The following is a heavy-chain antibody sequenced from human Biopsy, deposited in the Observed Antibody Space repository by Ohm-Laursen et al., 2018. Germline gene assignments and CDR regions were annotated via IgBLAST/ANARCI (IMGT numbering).Heavy chain of an antibody. CDR1: AGDINNYY. CDR3: ARDRGFYSDRTVPGYFDL. V-gene: IGHV4-59*01. D-gene: IGHD3-22*01. CDR2: VYYTGST. J-gene: IGHJ2*01. Sequence: SQTLSFTCTGSAGDINNYYWSRLRQPPGKGLVWFGYVYYTGSTDYNPSLQSRVTISVDTSKNHFSLRFRSVTPADTAMYYCARDRGFYSDRTVPGYFDLWGRGTLVTVSS.